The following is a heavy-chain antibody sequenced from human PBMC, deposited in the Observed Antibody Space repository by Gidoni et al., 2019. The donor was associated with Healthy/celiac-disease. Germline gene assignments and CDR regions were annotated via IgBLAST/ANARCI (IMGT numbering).Heavy chain of an antibody. D-gene: IGHD6-19*01. CDR1: GFPFSSYA. V-gene: IGHV3-23*01. Sequence: EVQLLESGGGLVQPGGSLRLSCAAAGFPFSSYALSWVRQAPGKGLGWVSSISGSGGSTYYADSVKGRFTISRDNSKNTLYLQMNSLRAEDTAVYYCAKDLQWLEGDGMDVWGQGTTVTVSS. CDR2: ISGSGGST. CDR3: AKDLQWLEGDGMDV. J-gene: IGHJ6*02.